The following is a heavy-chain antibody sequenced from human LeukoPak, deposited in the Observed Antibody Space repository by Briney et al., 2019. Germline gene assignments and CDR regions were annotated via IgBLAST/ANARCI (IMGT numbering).Heavy chain of an antibody. CDR1: GGSISSYY. Sequence: SETLSLTCTVSGGSISSYYWSWIRQPPGKGLEWIGSIYHSGSTFYNPSLKSRVTISVDTSKNQFSLKLNSVTAADTAVYYCARDRRFGEIDYWGQGTLVTVSS. D-gene: IGHD3-10*01. CDR3: ARDRRFGEIDY. CDR2: IYHSGST. V-gene: IGHV4-38-2*02. J-gene: IGHJ4*02.